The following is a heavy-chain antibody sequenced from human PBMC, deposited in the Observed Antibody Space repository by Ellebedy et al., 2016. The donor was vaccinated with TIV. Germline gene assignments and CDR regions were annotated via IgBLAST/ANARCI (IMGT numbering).Heavy chain of an antibody. CDR1: GFSFSSYA. Sequence: GESLKISCAASGFSFSSYAMSWVRQAPGKGLEWVSTVNPSGTRTYYADSVEGRFIISRDNSKKTLYLQMNSLRVDDTAVYYCAKGRGGGSDSSTPRYYFDYWGLGTLVTVSS. V-gene: IGHV3-23*05. D-gene: IGHD2-2*01. CDR3: AKGRGGGSDSSTPRYYFDY. CDR2: VNPSGTRT. J-gene: IGHJ4*02.